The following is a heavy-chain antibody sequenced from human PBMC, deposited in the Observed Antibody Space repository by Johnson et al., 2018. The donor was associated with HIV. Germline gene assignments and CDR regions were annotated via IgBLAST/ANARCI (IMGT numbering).Heavy chain of an antibody. V-gene: IGHV3-7*03. D-gene: IGHD3-10*01. CDR1: GFTFSSYW. Sequence: EVQLVESGGGLVQPGWSLRLSCAASGFTFSSYWMSWVRQAPGKGLEWVANIKQDGSEKYYGDSVKGRFTISRDNSKNTVYLQMNSLRAEDTAVYFCARDLAFYYGSGWDAFDLWGQGTMVTVSS. J-gene: IGHJ3*01. CDR3: ARDLAFYYGSGWDAFDL. CDR2: IKQDGSEK.